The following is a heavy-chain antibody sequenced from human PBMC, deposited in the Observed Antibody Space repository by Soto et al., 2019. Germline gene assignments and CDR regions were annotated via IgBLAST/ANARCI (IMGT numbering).Heavy chain of an antibody. Sequence: QVQLLQSGAELKKPGSSVKDSCKASRGNFTNFGLSWVRQAPGQGLEWMGGIIPLFGTTNYAQKFRGRVTVTADESTSTAYMELNSLRSEDTAIYGCARARGTIWYNWFDPWGQGTLVTVSS. V-gene: IGHV1-69*01. CDR3: ARARGTIWYNWFDP. CDR2: IIPLFGTT. D-gene: IGHD1-26*01. J-gene: IGHJ5*02. CDR1: RGNFTNFG.